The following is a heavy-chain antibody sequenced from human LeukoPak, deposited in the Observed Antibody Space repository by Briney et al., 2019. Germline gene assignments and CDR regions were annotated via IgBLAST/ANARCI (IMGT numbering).Heavy chain of an antibody. V-gene: IGHV4-59*08. CDR1: GGSISSYY. J-gene: IGHJ5*02. CDR3: ARRIAVAGTVWFDP. CDR2: IYYSGST. D-gene: IGHD6-19*01. Sequence: SETLSLTCTVSGGSISSYYWSWIRQPPGEGLEWIGYIYYSGSTNYNPSLKSRVTISVDTSKNQFSLKLSSVTAADTAVYYCARRIAVAGTVWFDPWGQGTLVTVSS.